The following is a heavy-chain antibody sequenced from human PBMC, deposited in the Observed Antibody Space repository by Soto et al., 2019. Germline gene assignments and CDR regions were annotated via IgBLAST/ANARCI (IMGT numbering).Heavy chain of an antibody. J-gene: IGHJ6*03. Sequence: QAQLQQWGAGLLKPSETLSLTCAVYGGSFSGYYWSWIRQPPGKGLEWIGEINHSGSTNYNPSLKSRVTISVDSSKNQFSLKLSSVTAADTAVYYCARGHRVVVVPAAPGHYYYMDVWGKGTTVTVSS. CDR1: GGSFSGYY. V-gene: IGHV4-34*01. CDR3: ARGHRVVVVPAAPGHYYYMDV. CDR2: INHSGST. D-gene: IGHD2-2*01.